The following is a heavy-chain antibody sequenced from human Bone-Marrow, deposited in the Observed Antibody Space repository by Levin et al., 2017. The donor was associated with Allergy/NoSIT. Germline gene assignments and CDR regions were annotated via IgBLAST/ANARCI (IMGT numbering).Heavy chain of an antibody. CDR1: GYSFASYW. V-gene: IGHV5-10-1*01. CDR3: ARHFTGSGSHNWFDS. Sequence: GESLKISCHGSGYSFASYWISWVRQMPGKGLEWMGKIDPSDSNTNYSPSFQGHVTISADQSISTAYLQWSSLKASDTAMYYCARHFTGSGSHNWFDSWGQGTLVTVSS. J-gene: IGHJ5*01. CDR2: IDPSDSNT. D-gene: IGHD3-10*01.